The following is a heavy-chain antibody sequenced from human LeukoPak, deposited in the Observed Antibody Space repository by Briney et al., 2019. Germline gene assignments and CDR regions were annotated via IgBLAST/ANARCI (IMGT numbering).Heavy chain of an antibody. J-gene: IGHJ6*02. D-gene: IGHD6-19*01. CDR2: INHRGST. CDR1: GGSFSGYY. Sequence: SETLSLTCAVYGGSFSGYYWSWIRQPPGKGLEWVGEINHRGSTNYNPSLKSRVTISVDTSKNQFSLKLSSVTAADTAVYYCARGRAVAGTKRGYYYYYYGMDVWGQGTTVTVSS. V-gene: IGHV4-34*01. CDR3: ARGRAVAGTKRGYYYYYYGMDV.